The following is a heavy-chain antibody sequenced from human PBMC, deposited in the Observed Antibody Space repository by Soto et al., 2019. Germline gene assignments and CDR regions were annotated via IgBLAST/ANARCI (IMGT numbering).Heavy chain of an antibody. CDR2: IYYSGST. D-gene: IGHD2-2*02. CDR3: ARDFVVVPAAIDYGMDV. J-gene: IGHJ6*02. V-gene: IGHV4-30-4*02. Sequence: SETLSLTCTVSGGSISSGDYYWSWIRQPPGKGLEWIGYIYYSGSTYYNPSLKSRVTISVDTSTSTVYMELSSLRSEDTAVYYSARDFVVVPAAIDYGMDVWGQGTTVTVSS. CDR1: GGSISSGDYY.